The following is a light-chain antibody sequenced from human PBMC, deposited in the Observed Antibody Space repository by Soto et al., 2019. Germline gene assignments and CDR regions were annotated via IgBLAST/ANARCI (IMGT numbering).Light chain of an antibody. J-gene: IGKJ1*01. CDR1: QSVSSN. V-gene: IGKV3-15*01. Sequence: IVMTQSPATLSVSPAEGSTLSCRASQSVSSNLAWYQQKPGQAPRLLIYGASTRATGIPARFSGSGSGTEFTLTISSLQSEDFAVYYCQQYNNWPETFGQGTKVDI. CDR2: GAS. CDR3: QQYNNWPET.